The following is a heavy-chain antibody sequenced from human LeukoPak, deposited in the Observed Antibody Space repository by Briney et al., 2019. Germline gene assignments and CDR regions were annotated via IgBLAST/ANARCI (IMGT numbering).Heavy chain of an antibody. J-gene: IGHJ5*02. V-gene: IGHV3-48*02. CDR3: ARGFRAQGYCSGSSCYKYNWFDP. CDR2: ISSGSSAI. D-gene: IGHD2-15*01. CDR1: GFTFSTYT. Sequence: GGSLRLSCAASGFTFSTYTMNWVRQAPGKWLEWVSYISSGSSAIYYADSVKGRFTISRDNAENSLYLQMNSLRDEDTAVYYCARGFRAQGYCSGSSCYKYNWFDPWGQGTLVTVSS.